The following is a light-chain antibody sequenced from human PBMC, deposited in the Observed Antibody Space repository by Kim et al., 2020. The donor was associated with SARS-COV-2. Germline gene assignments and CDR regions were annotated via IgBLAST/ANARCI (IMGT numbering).Light chain of an antibody. CDR3: QSYDSSNPWV. CDR1: SGSIASNY. Sequence: KTVNISCPRSSGSIASNYVQWYQQRPGSAPTTVIYEDNQRPSGVPDRFSGSIDSSSNSASLTISGLKTEDEADYYCQSYDSSNPWVFGGGTQLTVL. J-gene: IGLJ3*02. V-gene: IGLV6-57*03. CDR2: EDN.